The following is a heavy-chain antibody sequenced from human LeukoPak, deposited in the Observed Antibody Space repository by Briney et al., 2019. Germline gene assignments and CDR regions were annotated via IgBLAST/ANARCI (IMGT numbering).Heavy chain of an antibody. D-gene: IGHD1-1*01. CDR3: IADTPPWNPYGLDY. CDR1: GFTFTNAW. J-gene: IGHJ4*02. CDR2: IKSKVDGGTT. V-gene: IGHV3-15*07. Sequence: GGSLRLSCAASGFTFTNAWMNWVRQAPGKGLEWVGRIKSKVDGGTTDYAAPVKGRFTISRDDLENMLYLQMNSLKTEDTAVYYCIADTPPWNPYGLDYWGQGTLVTVSS.